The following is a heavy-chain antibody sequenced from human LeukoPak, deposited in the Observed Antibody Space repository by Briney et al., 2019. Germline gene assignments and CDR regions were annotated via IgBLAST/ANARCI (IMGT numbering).Heavy chain of an antibody. Sequence: GGSLRLSCAASGFTFSIYAMSWVRQAPGKGLEWVSTISSGDTTYYADSVKGRFTISRDNSRNMLYLQMNSLRAEDTAVYYCAKMKGHPLPKYYMDVWGQGTTVTVSS. J-gene: IGHJ6*01. V-gene: IGHV3-23*01. CDR3: AKMKGHPLPKYYMDV. CDR2: ISSGDTT. CDR1: GFTFSIYA. D-gene: IGHD1-26*01.